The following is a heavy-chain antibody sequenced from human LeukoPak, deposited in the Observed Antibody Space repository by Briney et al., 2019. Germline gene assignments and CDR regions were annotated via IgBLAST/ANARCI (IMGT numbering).Heavy chain of an antibody. D-gene: IGHD1/OR15-1a*01. Sequence: GRSLRLSCEASGFSLDDYAMHWVRQAPGKGLQWVSGINWNSRSVAYADSVKGRFIISRDNAKNSLYLQMNSLRPEDTALYYCAKDVDWKNPRPYYFGMDVWGQGTTVTVSS. CDR3: AKDVDWKNPRPYYFGMDV. V-gene: IGHV3-9*01. J-gene: IGHJ6*02. CDR1: GFSLDDYA. CDR2: INWNSRSV.